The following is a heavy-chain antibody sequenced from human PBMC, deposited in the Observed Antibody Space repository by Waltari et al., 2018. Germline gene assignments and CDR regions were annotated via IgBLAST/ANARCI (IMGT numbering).Heavy chain of an antibody. CDR1: GFTFSSYS. CDR2: ISYDGSNK. D-gene: IGHD3-3*01. V-gene: IGHV3-30*03. J-gene: IGHJ4*02. Sequence: VQLVESGGGLVQPGGSLRLSCAASGFTFSSYSMNWVRQAPGKGLAWVAVISYDGSNKYYADSGKGRLTIARDNSKNTLYLQMNSLRAEDTAVYYCASRDYDFWSGSRYWGQGTLVTVSS. CDR3: ASRDYDFWSGSRY.